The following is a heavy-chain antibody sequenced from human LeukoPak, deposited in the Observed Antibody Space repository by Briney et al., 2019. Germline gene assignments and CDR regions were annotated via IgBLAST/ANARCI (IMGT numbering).Heavy chain of an antibody. V-gene: IGHV1-18*01. CDR2: ISAYNGNT. CDR1: GGTFSSYA. Sequence: ASVKVSCKASGGTFSSYAISWVRQAPGQGLEWMGWISAYNGNTNYAQKLQGRVTMTTDTSTSTAYMELRSLRSDDTAVYYCARGPYSGYNPTYFDYWGQGTLVTVSS. D-gene: IGHD5-12*01. CDR3: ARGPYSGYNPTYFDY. J-gene: IGHJ4*02.